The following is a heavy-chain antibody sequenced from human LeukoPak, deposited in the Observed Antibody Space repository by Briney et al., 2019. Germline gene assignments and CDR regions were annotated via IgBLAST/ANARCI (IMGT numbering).Heavy chain of an antibody. J-gene: IGHJ4*02. V-gene: IGHV1-2*06. CDR1: GYTFTDYY. Sequence: GASVKVSCKASGYTFTDYYMHWVRQAPGQGLEWMGRINPNGGGTNYAQKFQARVTMTRDTSISTAYMELSRLRSDDTALYYCARAAYYYDGSGYYLGDWGQGTLVTVSS. CDR2: INPNGGGT. CDR3: ARAAYYYDGSGYYLGD. D-gene: IGHD3-22*01.